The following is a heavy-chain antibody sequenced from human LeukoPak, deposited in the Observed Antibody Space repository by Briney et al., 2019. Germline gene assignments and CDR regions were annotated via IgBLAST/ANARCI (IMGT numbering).Heavy chain of an antibody. V-gene: IGHV4-34*01. Sequence: SETLSLTCAVYGGSFSGYYWSWIRQPPGKGLEWIGEINHSGSTYYNPSLKSRVTISVDTSKNQFSLKLSSVTAADTAVYYCARFAGRRRGDYWGQGTLVTVSS. CDR3: ARFAGRRRGDY. CDR1: GGSFSGYY. J-gene: IGHJ4*02. D-gene: IGHD1-26*01. CDR2: INHSGST.